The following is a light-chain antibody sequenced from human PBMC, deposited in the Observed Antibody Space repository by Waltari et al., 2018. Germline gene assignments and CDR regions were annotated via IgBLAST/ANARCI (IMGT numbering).Light chain of an antibody. CDR1: SSNIGDHP. J-gene: IGLJ3*02. Sequence: QSVLTQPPSLSGTPRQRVTISCSGSSSNIGDHPAHWYQQVPGKAPKLLIFYNNLLPRGGSARFSGSKSGTSASLAISGLQSEDEADYYCATWDYSLSGPLFGGGTKLTVL. V-gene: IGLV1-36*01. CDR2: YNN. CDR3: ATWDYSLSGPL.